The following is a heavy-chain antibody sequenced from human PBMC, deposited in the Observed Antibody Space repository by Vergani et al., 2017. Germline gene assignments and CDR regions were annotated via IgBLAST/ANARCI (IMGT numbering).Heavy chain of an antibody. CDR2: IYYSGST. CDR3: ASTPVIYTMTTAPGFEFDY. V-gene: IGHV4-61*10. D-gene: IGHD4-17*01. Sequence: QVQLQESGPGLVKPSETLSLTCTVSGGSVSSGSYYWSWIRQPAGKGLEWIGYIYYSGSTNYNPSLKSRVTISVDTSKNQFSLKLSSVTAADTAVYYCASTPVIYTMTTAPGFEFDYWGQGTLVTVSS. J-gene: IGHJ4*02. CDR1: GGSVSSGSYY.